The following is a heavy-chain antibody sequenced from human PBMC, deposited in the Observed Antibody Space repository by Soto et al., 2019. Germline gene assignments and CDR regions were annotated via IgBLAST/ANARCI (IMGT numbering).Heavy chain of an antibody. CDR2: INTDGSVA. V-gene: IGHV3-74*03. J-gene: IGHJ4*02. Sequence: EVPLVESGGGLVQPGESLRLSCAASGLTFRSYWMHWVRQAPGKGLVWVSRINTDGSVAMYVDSVKGRFTISRDNAKNILYLHMNSLRAEDTAVYYCVRDMQLWRLGSWGQGTLVTVSS. D-gene: IGHD2-21*01. CDR1: GLTFRSYW. CDR3: VRDMQLWRLGS.